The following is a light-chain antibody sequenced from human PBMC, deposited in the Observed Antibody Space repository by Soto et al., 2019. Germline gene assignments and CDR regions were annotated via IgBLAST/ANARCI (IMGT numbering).Light chain of an antibody. CDR2: DAS. Sequence: EIVMTQSPATLSVSPGERATLSCRASQTVNSDLAWYQRKPGQAPRLLIYDASTRATGIPARFSGSGSGTEFTLTISSLQSEDFAVYYCQQYQNLWTFGQGTKVDIK. J-gene: IGKJ1*01. CDR3: QQYQNLWT. CDR1: QTVNSD. V-gene: IGKV3-15*01.